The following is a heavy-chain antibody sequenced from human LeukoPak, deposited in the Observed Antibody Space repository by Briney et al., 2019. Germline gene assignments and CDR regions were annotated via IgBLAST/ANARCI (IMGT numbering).Heavy chain of an antibody. CDR1: GGSISSSSYY. D-gene: IGHD2-21*01. CDR2: IYYSGST. V-gene: IGHV4-39*01. CDR3: ARRGGGGGGDHDY. J-gene: IGHJ4*02. Sequence: SETLSLTCTVSGGSISSSSYYWGWIRQPPGKGLEWIGSIYYSGSTYYNPSLKSRVTISVDTSKNQFSLKLSSVTAADTAGYYWARRGGGGGGDHDYGGQEPLVTVP.